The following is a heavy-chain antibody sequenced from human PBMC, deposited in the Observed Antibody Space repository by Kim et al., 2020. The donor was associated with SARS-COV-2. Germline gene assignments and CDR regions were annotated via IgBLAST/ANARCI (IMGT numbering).Heavy chain of an antibody. V-gene: IGHV3-48*03. CDR1: GFTFSSYE. CDR3: ARDKQDNYDSCGMDV. D-gene: IGHD3-22*01. CDR2: ISSSGSTI. J-gene: IGHJ6*02. Sequence: GGSLRLSCAASGFTFSSYEMNWVRQAPGKGLEWVSYISSSGSTIYYADSVKGRFTISRDNAKNSLYLQMNSLRAEDTAVYYCARDKQDNYDSCGMDVWGQGTTVTVSS.